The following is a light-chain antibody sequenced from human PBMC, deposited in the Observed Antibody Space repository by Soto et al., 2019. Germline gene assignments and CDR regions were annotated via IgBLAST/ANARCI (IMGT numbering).Light chain of an antibody. CDR3: QHYGTSPFT. V-gene: IGKV3-20*01. CDR2: DAS. J-gene: IGKJ5*01. CDR1: QSVSDN. Sequence: VVMTQSPGTLSVSPGERSTLSCRASQSVSDNLAWYQQKPGQAPRLLIYDASSRATGIPDRFSGSGSGTDFTLTISRLEPEDFAVYYCQHYGTSPFTFGQGTRLEIK.